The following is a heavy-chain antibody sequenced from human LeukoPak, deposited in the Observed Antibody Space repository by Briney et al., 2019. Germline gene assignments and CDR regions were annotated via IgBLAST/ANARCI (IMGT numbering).Heavy chain of an antibody. J-gene: IGHJ4*02. V-gene: IGHV3-11*06. CDR2: ISSSSSYT. D-gene: IGHD3-10*01. CDR1: GFTFSDYY. Sequence: KPGGSLRLSCAASGFTFSDYYMSWIRQAPGKGLEWVSYISSSSSYTNYADSVKGRFTISRDNAKNSLYLQMNSLRAEDTAVYYCARFGYGSGSYPDYWGQGTLVTVSS. CDR3: ARFGYGSGSYPDY.